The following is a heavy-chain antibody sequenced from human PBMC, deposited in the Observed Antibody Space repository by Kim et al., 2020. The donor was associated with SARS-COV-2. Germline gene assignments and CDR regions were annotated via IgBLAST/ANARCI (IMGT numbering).Heavy chain of an antibody. D-gene: IGHD3-9*01. CDR3: ANLPPPTYYDILTGYYEGYCFDY. CDR2: ISSSGSTI. CDR1: GFTFSDYY. V-gene: IGHV3-11*01. J-gene: IGHJ4*02. Sequence: GGSLRLSCAASGFTFSDYYMSWIRQAPGKGLEWVSYISSSGSTIYYADSVKGRFTISRDNAKNSLYLQMNSLRAEDTAVYYCANLPPPTYYDILTGYYEGYCFDYWGQGTLVTVSS.